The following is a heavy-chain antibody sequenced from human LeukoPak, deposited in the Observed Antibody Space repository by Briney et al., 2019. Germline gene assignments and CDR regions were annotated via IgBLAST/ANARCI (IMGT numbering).Heavy chain of an antibody. D-gene: IGHD2-2*01. Sequence: GGSLRLSCAASGFTFSSYSMNWARQAPGKGLEWVSSISSSSSYIYYADSVKGRFTISRDNAKNSLYLQMNSLRAEDTAVYYCARDDPYCSSTSCYVYYYYYYYGTDVWGQGTTVTVSS. V-gene: IGHV3-21*01. CDR2: ISSSSSYI. CDR3: ARDDPYCSSTSCYVYYYYYYYGTDV. CDR1: GFTFSSYS. J-gene: IGHJ6*02.